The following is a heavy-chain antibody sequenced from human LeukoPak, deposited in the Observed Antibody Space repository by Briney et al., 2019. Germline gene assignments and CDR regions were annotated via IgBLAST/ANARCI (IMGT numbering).Heavy chain of an antibody. D-gene: IGHD6-19*01. Sequence: GGSLRLSCAASGFTFSNYAMSWVRQAPGQGLEWVSAISGSGGSTYYADYVKGRFTISRDNSKNTLYLEMKSLRAEDTAVYYCGNGFYSRGWYGVIDYWGQGTLVTVSS. CDR3: GNGFYSRGWYGVIDY. CDR1: GFTFSNYA. J-gene: IGHJ4*02. V-gene: IGHV3-23*01. CDR2: ISGSGGST.